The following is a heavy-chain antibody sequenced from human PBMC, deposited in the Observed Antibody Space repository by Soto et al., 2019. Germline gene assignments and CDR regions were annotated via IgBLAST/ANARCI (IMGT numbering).Heavy chain of an antibody. Sequence: PGKGLEWVSAMSGSGVSTYYADSVKGRLTISRDNSKNTLYLQMNRLRAEDTAVYYCAYFFQAEDGIRDTVPVSAFLLNRSSDL. CDR2: MSGSGVST. CDR3: AYFFQAEDGIRDTVPVSAFLLNRSSDL. D-gene: IGHD3-3*01. V-gene: IGHV3-23*01. J-gene: IGHJ2*01.